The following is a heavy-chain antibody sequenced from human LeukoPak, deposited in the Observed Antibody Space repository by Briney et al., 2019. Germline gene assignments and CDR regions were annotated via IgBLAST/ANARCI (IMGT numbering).Heavy chain of an antibody. CDR2: IYWNDDK. CDR1: GGSISSGGYS. Sequence: TLSLTCAVSGGSISSGGYSWSWIRQPPGKALEWLALIYWNDDKRYSPSLKSRLTITKDTSKNQVVLTMTNMDPVDTATYYCAHRRSGWFHPFDYWGQGTLVTVSS. CDR3: AHRRSGWFHPFDY. V-gene: IGHV2-5*01. D-gene: IGHD6-19*01. J-gene: IGHJ4*02.